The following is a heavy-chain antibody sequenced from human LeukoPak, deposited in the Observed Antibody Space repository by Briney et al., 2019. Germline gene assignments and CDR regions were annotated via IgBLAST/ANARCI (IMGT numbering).Heavy chain of an antibody. Sequence: PGGSLRLSCAASGFTFSSYAMNWVRQAPGKGLEWVSAISGGGGSTYYTYSMKGRFTISRDNSKNTLYLQMNSLRAEDTAVYFCAKFCGDCTHGICYCLDYWGQGTLVTVSS. D-gene: IGHD2-8*01. CDR1: GFTFSSYA. V-gene: IGHV3-23*01. J-gene: IGHJ4*02. CDR3: AKFCGDCTHGICYCLDY. CDR2: ISGGGGST.